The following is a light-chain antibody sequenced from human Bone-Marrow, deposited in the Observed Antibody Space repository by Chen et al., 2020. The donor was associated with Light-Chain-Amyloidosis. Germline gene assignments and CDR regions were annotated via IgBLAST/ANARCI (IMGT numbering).Light chain of an antibody. Sequence: SYVLTQPSSFSAAPGQTATIACGGNNIGSTSVHWYQQTPGQAPLLVVYDDSDRPSGIPERLSGSNSGNTATLTISRVEAGDEDDYYCQVWDRSSDRPVFGGGTKLTVL. CDR2: DDS. CDR3: QVWDRSSDRPV. V-gene: IGLV3-21*02. J-gene: IGLJ3*02. CDR1: NIGSTS.